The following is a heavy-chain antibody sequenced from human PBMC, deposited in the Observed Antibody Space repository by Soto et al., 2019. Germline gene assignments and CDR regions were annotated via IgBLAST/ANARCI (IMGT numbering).Heavy chain of an antibody. CDR2: IIPIFGTA. CDR1: GGTFSSYA. J-gene: IGHJ6*02. V-gene: IGHV1-69*06. D-gene: IGHD2-2*01. CDR3: ARRPVVVPAAIAYYYYYGMDV. Sequence: GASVKVSCKASGGTFSSYAISWVRQAPGQGLEWMGGIIPIFGTANYAQKFQGRVTITADKSTSTAYMELSSLRSEDTAVYYCARRPVVVPAAIAYYYYYGMDVWGQGTTVTVSS.